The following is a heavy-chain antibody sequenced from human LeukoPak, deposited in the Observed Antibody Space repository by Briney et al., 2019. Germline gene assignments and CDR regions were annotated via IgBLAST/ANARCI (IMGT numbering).Heavy chain of an antibody. CDR3: GNESARGSGYFDY. V-gene: IGHV3-23*01. D-gene: IGHD3-10*01. CDR2: ISGSGDNT. Sequence: GGSLRLSCAASGFTFTTYALSGVRQAPRKGLEWVSSISGSGDNTYYADSVKGRFTISRDDSKNSLYLQINSLRAEDTAVYYCGNESARGSGYFDYWGQGTLVTVSS. CDR1: GFTFTTYA. J-gene: IGHJ4*02.